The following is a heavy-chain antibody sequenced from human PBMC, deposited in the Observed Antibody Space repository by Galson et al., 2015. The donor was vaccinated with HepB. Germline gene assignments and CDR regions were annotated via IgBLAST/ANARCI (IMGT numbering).Heavy chain of an antibody. CDR3: TTESYSSIASPWGIFYYYMDV. CDR2: IKNKTDGGTT. Sequence: SLRLSCAASGFTFSHAWMNWVRQVPGKGLEWVGRIKNKTDGGTTDYAVLVKGRFTISRDDSKNTLYLQMNSLKTEDTAVYYCTTESYSSIASPWGIFYYYMDVWGKGTTVTVSS. J-gene: IGHJ6*03. CDR1: GFTFSHAW. D-gene: IGHD6-6*01. V-gene: IGHV3-15*01.